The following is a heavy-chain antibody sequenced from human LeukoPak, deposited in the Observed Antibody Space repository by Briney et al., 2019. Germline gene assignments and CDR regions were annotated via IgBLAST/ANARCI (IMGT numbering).Heavy chain of an antibody. CDR1: GYTFTGYY. CDR2: INPNSGST. V-gene: IGHV1-2*02. CDR3: ARVDDYGDYFDY. J-gene: IGHJ4*02. D-gene: IGHD4-17*01. Sequence: GASVKVSCKASGYTFTGYYMHWVRQAPGQGREWMGWINPNSGSTNYAQKFQGRVTMTRDTSISTAYMELSRLRSDDTAVYYCARVDDYGDYFDYWGQGTLVTVSS.